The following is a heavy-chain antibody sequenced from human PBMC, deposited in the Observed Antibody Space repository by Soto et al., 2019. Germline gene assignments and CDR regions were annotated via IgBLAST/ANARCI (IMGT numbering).Heavy chain of an antibody. Sequence: QITLKESGPTLVKPTQTLTLTCTLSGFSLSTNGAGVGWIRQPPGKALEWLALIYWDDDKYYSPSLKSRLTIPKDTSKNLVVLTMTSVDPVDTATYYCAHTAYGYYGGFDIWGQGTMVTVSS. CDR3: AHTAYGYYGGFDI. CDR2: IYWDDDK. D-gene: IGHD3-22*01. J-gene: IGHJ3*02. CDR1: GFSLSTNGAG. V-gene: IGHV2-5*02.